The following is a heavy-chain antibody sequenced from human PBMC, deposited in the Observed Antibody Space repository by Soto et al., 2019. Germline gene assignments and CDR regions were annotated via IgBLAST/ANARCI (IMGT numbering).Heavy chain of an antibody. CDR3: ASPKIAFYNWFDP. CDR1: GGSISSSSYY. CDR2: IYYSGST. J-gene: IGHJ5*02. D-gene: IGHD3-3*02. Sequence: QLQLQESGPGLVKPSETLSLTYTVSGGSISSSSYYWGWIRQPPGKGLEWIGSIYYSGSTYYNPSLKSRVTISVDTSKNQFSLKLSSVTAADTAVYCSASPKIAFYNWFDPWGQGTLVTVSS. V-gene: IGHV4-39*01.